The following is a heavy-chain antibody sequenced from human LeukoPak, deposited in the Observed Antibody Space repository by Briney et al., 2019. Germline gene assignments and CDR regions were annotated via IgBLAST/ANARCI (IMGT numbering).Heavy chain of an antibody. CDR3: ARTSVWFGELHFDY. V-gene: IGHV4-30-4*02. J-gene: IGHJ4*02. CDR1: GGSISSGDYY. CDR2: IYYSGST. D-gene: IGHD3-10*01. Sequence: SETLSLTCTVSGGSISSGDYYWSWIRQPPGKGLEWIGYIYYSGSTYYNPSLKSRVTISVDTSKNQFSLKLSSVTAADTAVYYCARTSVWFGELHFDYWGQGTLVTVSS.